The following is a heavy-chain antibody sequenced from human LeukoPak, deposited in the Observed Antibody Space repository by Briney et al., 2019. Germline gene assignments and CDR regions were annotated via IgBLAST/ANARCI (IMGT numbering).Heavy chain of an antibody. J-gene: IGHJ4*02. Sequence: ASVKVSCKASGGTFSSYAISWVRQAPGQGLEWMGRIIPIFGTANYAQKFQGRVTMASDTSTSTVYMELSSLRSEDTAVYYCASELDFWGQGTLVTVSS. CDR1: GGTFSSYA. V-gene: IGHV1-69*05. CDR3: ASELDF. CDR2: IIPIFGTA.